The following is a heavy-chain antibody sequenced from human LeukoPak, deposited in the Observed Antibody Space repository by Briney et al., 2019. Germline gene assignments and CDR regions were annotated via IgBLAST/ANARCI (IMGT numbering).Heavy chain of an antibody. CDR2: IYYSGST. CDR1: GGSISSSSYY. CDR3: ARLLTGSGGYSNDY. J-gene: IGHJ4*02. V-gene: IGHV4-39*01. Sequence: PSETLSLTCTVSGGSISSSSYYWGWIRQPPGKGLEWIGSIYYSGSTYYNPSLKSRVTISVDTSKNQFSLKLSSVTAADTAVYYCARLLTGSGGYSNDYWGQGTLVTVSS. D-gene: IGHD3-10*01.